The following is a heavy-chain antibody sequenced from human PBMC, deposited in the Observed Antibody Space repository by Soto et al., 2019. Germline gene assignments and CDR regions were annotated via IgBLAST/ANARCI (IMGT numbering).Heavy chain of an antibody. CDR3: ARGGAMGVDY. Sequence: GGSLRLSCTASGFTFNTHLMHWVRQAPGKGLVWVSRIYFDGITTNYADSVKGRLTVSRDNAKNTVYLHVNTLRDEDTAVYYCARGGAMGVDYWGQGTLVTVSS. D-gene: IGHD1-26*01. J-gene: IGHJ4*02. CDR2: IYFDGITT. CDR1: GFTFNTHL. V-gene: IGHV3-74*01.